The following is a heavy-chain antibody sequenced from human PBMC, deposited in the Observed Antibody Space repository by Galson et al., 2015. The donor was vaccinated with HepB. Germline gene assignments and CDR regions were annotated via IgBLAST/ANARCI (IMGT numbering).Heavy chain of an antibody. CDR3: AKGSSDSYGYIWMNWFDP. J-gene: IGHJ5*02. D-gene: IGHD5-18*01. CDR1: GFTYSSYG. V-gene: IGHV3-30*18. CDR2: ISYDGSNT. Sequence: SLRLSCAASGFTYSSYGMHWVRQAPGKGLEWVAVISYDGSNTYYADSVKGRFTISRDNSKNTLYLQMNSLRAEDTAVYSCAKGSSDSYGYIWMNWFDPWGQGTLVTVSS.